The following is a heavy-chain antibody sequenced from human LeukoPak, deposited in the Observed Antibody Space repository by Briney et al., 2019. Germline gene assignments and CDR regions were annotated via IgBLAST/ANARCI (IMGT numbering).Heavy chain of an antibody. V-gene: IGHV4-38-2*02. D-gene: IGHD1-26*01. CDR3: ARGKSRGSHIDY. CDR2: IYHSGST. Sequence: SETLSLTCTVSGYSISSGYYWGWIRQPPGQGLEWIGSIYHSGSTYYNPSLKSRVTISVDTSKNQFSLKLRSVTAADTAVYYCARGKSRGSHIDYWGQGTLVTVSS. J-gene: IGHJ4*02. CDR1: GYSISSGYY.